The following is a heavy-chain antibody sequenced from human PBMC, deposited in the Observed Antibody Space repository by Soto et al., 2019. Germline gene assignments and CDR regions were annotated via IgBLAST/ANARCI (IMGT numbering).Heavy chain of an antibody. CDR1: GFTFDYYW. D-gene: IGHD3-10*01. CDR2: VHSDGTTT. J-gene: IGHJ3*01. Sequence: EVQLVESGGGLVQPGESLRLSCAASGFTFDYYWMHWVRQAPGKGLVWVSRVHSDGTTTTYEDSVKGRFTISRDNARNTVSLQRSSLGAEDTAIYYCARGDRGGFDLWGHGTVVTVSS. CDR3: ARGDRGGFDL. V-gene: IGHV3-74*01.